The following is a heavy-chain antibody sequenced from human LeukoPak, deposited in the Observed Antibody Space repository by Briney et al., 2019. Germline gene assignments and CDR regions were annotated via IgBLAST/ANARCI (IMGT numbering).Heavy chain of an antibody. Sequence: SETLSLTCNVSGDSISGPYWNWIRQSPGRGLEWIGYTHYTGETNYNPSLKSRLTMSVDTSNNQVYLRLSSVTAADMAVYYCGRNLGSGSDHWGQGTLVTVSS. D-gene: IGHD3-10*01. CDR3: GRNLGSGSDH. CDR2: THYTGET. CDR1: GDSISGPY. J-gene: IGHJ4*02. V-gene: IGHV4-59*11.